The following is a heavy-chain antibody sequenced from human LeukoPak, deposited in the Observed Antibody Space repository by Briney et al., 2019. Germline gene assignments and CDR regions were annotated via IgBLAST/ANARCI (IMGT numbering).Heavy chain of an antibody. CDR2: ISGSGGST. CDR1: GFTFSSYA. J-gene: IGHJ4*02. CDR3: AKDLGQGTIFGVVIMPAY. D-gene: IGHD3-3*01. V-gene: IGHV3-23*01. Sequence: GGSLRLSCAASGFTFSSYAMSWVRQAPGEGLEWVSAISGSGGSTYYADSVKGRFTITRDNSKNTLYLQMNSLRAEDTAVYYCAKDLGQGTIFGVVIMPAYWGQGTLVTVSS.